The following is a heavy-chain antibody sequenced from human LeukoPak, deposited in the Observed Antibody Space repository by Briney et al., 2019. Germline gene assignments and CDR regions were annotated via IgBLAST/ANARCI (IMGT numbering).Heavy chain of an antibody. CDR1: GASISNYY. CDR2: IYYSGST. D-gene: IGHD3-10*01. Sequence: SETLSLTCTVSGASISNYYWSWIRQPPGKGLEWIDYIYYSGSTNYNPSLKSRVTISLDTSKTQFSLKLSSVTAADTAVYYCARGHYLSGSYNWFDPWGQGTLVTVSS. V-gene: IGHV4-59*01. CDR3: ARGHYLSGSYNWFDP. J-gene: IGHJ5*02.